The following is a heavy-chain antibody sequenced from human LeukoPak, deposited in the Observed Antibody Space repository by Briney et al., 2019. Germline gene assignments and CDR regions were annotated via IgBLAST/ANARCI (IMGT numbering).Heavy chain of an antibody. Sequence: SGPTLVKPTQTLTLTCTFSGFSFSTTGVGVGRIRQPPGKALEWLALIYWDDDKRYSPSLKSRLAITKDTSKKQVVLTMTNMDPVDTATYYCARRPSHLSFDYWGQGTLVTVSS. CDR1: GFSFSTTGVG. V-gene: IGHV2-5*02. CDR2: IYWDDDK. J-gene: IGHJ4*02. CDR3: ARRPSHLSFDY.